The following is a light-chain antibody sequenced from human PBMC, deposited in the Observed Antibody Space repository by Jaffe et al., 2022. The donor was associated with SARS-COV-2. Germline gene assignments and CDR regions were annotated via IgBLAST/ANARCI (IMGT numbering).Light chain of an antibody. Sequence: QSVLTQPPSASGTPGQRVTISCSGSSSNIGGNSVSWFRQVPGTAPKLLIYRNNQRPSGVPDRFSGSKSGTSASLAISGLQSEDESDYYCATWDGSLNVVLFGGGTKLTVL. CDR3: ATWDGSLNVVL. J-gene: IGLJ2*01. CDR2: RNN. V-gene: IGLV1-44*01. CDR1: SSNIGGNS.